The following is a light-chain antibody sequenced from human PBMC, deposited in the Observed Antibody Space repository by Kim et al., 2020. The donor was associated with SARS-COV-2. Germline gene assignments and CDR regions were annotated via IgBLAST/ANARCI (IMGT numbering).Light chain of an antibody. CDR1: SSNIGSNY. V-gene: IGLV1-47*01. J-gene: IGLJ3*02. Sequence: ELTQPPSASGTPGQRVTISCSGSSSNIGSNYVYWYQQLPGTAPKLLIYRNNQRPSGVPDRFSGSKSGTSASLAISGLLSEDEADYYCAAWDDSLSGVFGGGTQLTVL. CDR3: AAWDDSLSGV. CDR2: RNN.